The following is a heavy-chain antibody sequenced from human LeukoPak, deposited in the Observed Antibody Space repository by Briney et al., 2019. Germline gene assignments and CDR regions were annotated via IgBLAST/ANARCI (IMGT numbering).Heavy chain of an antibody. V-gene: IGHV3-11*04. D-gene: IGHD5-24*01. CDR1: GFTFSDYY. CDR3: TRVGYIDEGIDY. CDR2: ITSNGATI. J-gene: IGHJ4*02. Sequence: GGSLRLSCAASGFTFSDYYMNWIRQAPGKGLEWISYITSNGATIYYADSVKGRFTISRDNAKNSLYLQMNSLRAEDTAIYYCTRVGYIDEGIDYWGQGTLVTVSS.